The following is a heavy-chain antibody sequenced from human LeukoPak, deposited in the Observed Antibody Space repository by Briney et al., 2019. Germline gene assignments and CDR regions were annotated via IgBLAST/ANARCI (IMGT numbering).Heavy chain of an antibody. D-gene: IGHD2-15*01. V-gene: IGHV4-30-4*01. J-gene: IGHJ2*01. CDR2: IYYSGST. CDR3: ARGYCSGGSCYSWYFDL. Sequence: SQTLSLTCTVSGGSISSGDYYWIWIRQPPGKGLEWIGYIYYSGSTYYHTSLKSRVTISVDTSKNQFSLKLSSVTAADTAVYYCARGYCSGGSCYSWYFDLWGRGTLVTVSS. CDR1: GGSISSGDYY.